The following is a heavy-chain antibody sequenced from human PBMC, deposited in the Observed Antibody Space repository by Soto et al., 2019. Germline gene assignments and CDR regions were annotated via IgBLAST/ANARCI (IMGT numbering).Heavy chain of an antibody. CDR1: GGSIRSGSYY. CDR3: AREGGDGVDY. CDR2: IYYSGTT. V-gene: IGHV4-31*03. Sequence: QVQLQESGPVLVKPSQTLSLTCTVSGGSIRSGSYYWSWIRQHAGQGLEWIGYIYYSGTTYYNPSLKTRLFISVDTSKNQFTLRLSSVTAADTAVYYCAREGGDGVDYWGQGTPVTVSS. D-gene: IGHD3-16*01. J-gene: IGHJ4*02.